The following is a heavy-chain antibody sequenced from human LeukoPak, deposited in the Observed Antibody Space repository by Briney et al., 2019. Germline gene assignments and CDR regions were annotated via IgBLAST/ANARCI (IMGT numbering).Heavy chain of an antibody. CDR3: ASSSYCSGGSCFLFDY. Sequence: GGSLRLSCAASGFTFDDYGMSWVRQAPGKGLEWVSGINWNGGSTGYADSVKGRFTISRDNAKNSLYLQMNSLRAEDTALYYCASSSYCSGGSCFLFDYWGQGTLVTVSS. CDR1: GFTFDDYG. V-gene: IGHV3-20*04. CDR2: INWNGGST. D-gene: IGHD2-15*01. J-gene: IGHJ4*02.